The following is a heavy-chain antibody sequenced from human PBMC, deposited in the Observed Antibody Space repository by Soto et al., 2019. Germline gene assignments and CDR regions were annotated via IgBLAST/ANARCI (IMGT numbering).Heavy chain of an antibody. CDR2: INADNGNT. J-gene: IGHJ4*02. V-gene: IGHV1-3*01. Sequence: ASVKVSCKASGYIFTNYALHWVRQAPGQRLEWMGWINADNGNTKYSQKFQGRVTITRDTSASTDYMELSSLRSEDTAVYYCAREYYYNSSGSADYWGQGTLVTVSS. D-gene: IGHD3-22*01. CDR3: AREYYYNSSGSADY. CDR1: GYIFTNYA.